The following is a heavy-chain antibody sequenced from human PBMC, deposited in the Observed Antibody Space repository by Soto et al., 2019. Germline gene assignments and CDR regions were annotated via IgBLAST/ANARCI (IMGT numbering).Heavy chain of an antibody. CDR3: AGKPNALSYFDY. CDR2: IHHAGPT. V-gene: IGHV4-31*03. D-gene: IGHD2-8*01. J-gene: IGHJ4*02. Sequence: SETLSLTCRVSGGSIGSPNFYWTWIRQLPGEGLEWIAYIHHAGPTYYNPSLQSRITISVDTSQNQFSLKLNSVTAADTAVYFCAGKPNALSYFDYWGQGALVTVSS. CDR1: GGSIGSPNFY.